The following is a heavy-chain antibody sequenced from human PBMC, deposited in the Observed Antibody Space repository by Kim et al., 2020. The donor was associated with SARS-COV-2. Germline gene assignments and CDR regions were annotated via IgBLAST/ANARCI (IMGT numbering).Heavy chain of an antibody. Sequence: SVKVSCKASGGTFSSYAISWVRQAPGQGLEWMGRIIPILGIANYAQKFQGRVTITADKSTSTAYMELSSLRSEDTAVYYCARDFKEWEPQNHYYYYGMDVWGQGTTVTVS. CDR3: ARDFKEWEPQNHYYYYGMDV. D-gene: IGHD1-26*01. CDR1: GGTFSSYA. CDR2: IIPILGIA. J-gene: IGHJ6*02. V-gene: IGHV1-69*04.